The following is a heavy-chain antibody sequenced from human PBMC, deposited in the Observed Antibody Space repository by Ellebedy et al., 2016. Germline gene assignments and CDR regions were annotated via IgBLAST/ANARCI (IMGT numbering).Heavy chain of an antibody. CDR2: TSPDGST. V-gene: IGHV3-53*01. D-gene: IGHD5-18*01. J-gene: IGHJ4*02. CDR1: GLTVSSSY. CDR3: ANSGYSYAWGH. Sequence: GGSLRLSCAATGLTVSSSYISWFRQTPGRGPEWVAMTSPDGSTHYPDSVRGRFTMSRDNSKNTLYLQMNSLKAEDTEVYFCANSGYSYAWGHWGQGTLVTVSS.